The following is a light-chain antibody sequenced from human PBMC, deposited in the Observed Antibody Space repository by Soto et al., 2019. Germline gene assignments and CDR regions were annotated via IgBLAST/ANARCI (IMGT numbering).Light chain of an antibody. V-gene: IGKV3-20*01. Sequence: ILLTQSPGSLSVYTGERASLSFRASQNVNNRLAWFQQRPGQAPRLLIFATSRRATGIPDRFSGSGSGTDFTLTVSRLEPEDFAVFYCQQYGSSPPTFCQGT. CDR1: QNVNNR. J-gene: IGKJ2*01. CDR2: ATS. CDR3: QQYGSSPPT.